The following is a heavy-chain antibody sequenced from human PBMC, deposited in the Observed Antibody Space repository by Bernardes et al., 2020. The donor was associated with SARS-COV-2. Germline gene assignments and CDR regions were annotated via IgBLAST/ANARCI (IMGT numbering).Heavy chain of an antibody. CDR1: GFTFTSSA. CDR2: IVVGSGNT. Sequence: SVKVSCMASGFTFTSSAMQWVRQARGQRLEWIGWIVVGSGNTNYAQKFQERVTITRDMSTSTAYMELSSLRSEDTAVYYCAADLTPYSSGWYAGAEYFQHWGQGTLVTVSS. J-gene: IGHJ1*01. D-gene: IGHD6-19*01. V-gene: IGHV1-58*02. CDR3: AADLTPYSSGWYAGAEYFQH.